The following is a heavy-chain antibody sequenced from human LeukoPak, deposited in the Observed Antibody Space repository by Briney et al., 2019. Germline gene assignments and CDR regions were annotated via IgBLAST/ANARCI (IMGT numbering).Heavy chain of an antibody. D-gene: IGHD6-13*01. Sequence: PGGSLRLSCAASGFTFDDYGMSWVRQAPGKGLEWVSGINWNGGSTGYADSVKGRFTISRDNSKNTLYLQMNSLRAEDTAVYYCAKGWYGSLLDYWGQGTLVTVSS. J-gene: IGHJ4*02. CDR2: INWNGGST. CDR3: AKGWYGSLLDY. CDR1: GFTFDDYG. V-gene: IGHV3-20*04.